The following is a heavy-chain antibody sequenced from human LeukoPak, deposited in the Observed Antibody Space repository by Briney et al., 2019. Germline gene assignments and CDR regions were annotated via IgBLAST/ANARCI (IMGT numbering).Heavy chain of an antibody. Sequence: GGSLRLSCAASGLTFSNYAMSWVRQAPGKGLECVSAISGSGGSTYYADYVKRRFTISRDNSKNTLYLQMNSLRAEDTAVYYCAKDSRVGGDYVDYWGQGTLVTVSS. D-gene: IGHD2-2*01. V-gene: IGHV3-23*01. J-gene: IGHJ4*02. CDR1: GLTFSNYA. CDR2: ISGSGGST. CDR3: AKDSRVGGDYVDY.